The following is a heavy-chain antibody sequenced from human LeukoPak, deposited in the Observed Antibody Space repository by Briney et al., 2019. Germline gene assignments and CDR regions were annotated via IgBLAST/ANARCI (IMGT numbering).Heavy chain of an antibody. J-gene: IGHJ2*01. Sequence: ASVKVSCKASGYTFTSYGSSWVRQAPGQGLEWMVWISAYNGNTNYAQRLQGRVTMTTDTSTSTAYMELRSLSSDDTAVYYCARVYYDSSAYWYFDLWGRGTLVTVSS. D-gene: IGHD3-22*01. V-gene: IGHV1-18*01. CDR1: GYTFTSYG. CDR3: ARVYYDSSAYWYFDL. CDR2: ISAYNGNT.